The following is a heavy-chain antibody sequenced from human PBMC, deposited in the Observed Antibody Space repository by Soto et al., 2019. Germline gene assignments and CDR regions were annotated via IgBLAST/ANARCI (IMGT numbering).Heavy chain of an antibody. CDR3: AKFSATSVYDISSAPDY. Sequence: GGSLRLSCAASGFTFSSYGMHWVRQAPGKGLEWVAVISYDGSNKYYADSVKGRFTISRDNSKNTLYLQMNSLRAEDTAVYYCAKFSATSVYDISSAPDYWGQGT. J-gene: IGHJ4*02. CDR1: GFTFSSYG. D-gene: IGHD6-6*01. V-gene: IGHV3-30*18. CDR2: ISYDGSNK.